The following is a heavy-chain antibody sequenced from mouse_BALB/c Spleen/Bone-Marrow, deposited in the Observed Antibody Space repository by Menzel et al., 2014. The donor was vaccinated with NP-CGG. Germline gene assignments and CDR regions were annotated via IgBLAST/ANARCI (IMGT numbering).Heavy chain of an antibody. CDR3: ARWEYYAMDY. D-gene: IGHD4-1*01. CDR2: IGPANGNT. CDR1: GLNIKDTY. Sequence: EVKLQESGAELVKPGASVKLSCTASGLNIKDTYMHWVKQRPEQGLEWIGRIGPANGNTKYDPKFQGKATITADTSSNTAYLQLSSLTSEDTAVYYCARWEYYAMDYWGQGTSVTVSS. J-gene: IGHJ4*01. V-gene: IGHV14-3*02.